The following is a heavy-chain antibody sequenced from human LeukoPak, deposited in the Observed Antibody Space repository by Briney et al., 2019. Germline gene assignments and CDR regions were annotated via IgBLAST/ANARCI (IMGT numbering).Heavy chain of an antibody. CDR3: ARIEDVTRGYNHAYYFDY. V-gene: IGHV4-39*07. D-gene: IGHD5-24*01. J-gene: IGHJ4*02. CDR2: INYSGST. CDR1: GDSISSSSYY. Sequence: SETLSLTCTVSGDSISSSSYYWAWIRQPPGKGLEWIGSINYSGSTYYYPSLKSRVTISIDTSKKQFSLKLRTATAADTAVYYCARIEDVTRGYNHAYYFDYWGQGTLVTVSS.